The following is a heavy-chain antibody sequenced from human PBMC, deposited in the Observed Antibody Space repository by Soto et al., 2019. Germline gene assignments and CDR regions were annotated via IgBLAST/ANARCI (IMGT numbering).Heavy chain of an antibody. V-gene: IGHV1-8*01. J-gene: IGHJ5*02. Sequence: QVQLVQSGAEVKKPGASVKVSCKASGYTFTSYDINWVRQAIGQGLEWMGWMNPNSGNTGYAQKFQGRVTMTRNTSISTAYMELSSLRSEDTAVYYCARGDYYDSSGYYTPRGFDPWGQGTLVTVSS. CDR3: ARGDYYDSSGYYTPRGFDP. D-gene: IGHD3-22*01. CDR2: MNPNSGNT. CDR1: GYTFTSYD.